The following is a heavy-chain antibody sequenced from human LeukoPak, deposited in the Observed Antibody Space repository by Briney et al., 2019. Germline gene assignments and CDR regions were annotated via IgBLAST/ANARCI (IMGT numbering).Heavy chain of an antibody. CDR1: GYRFSSYW. V-gene: IGHV5-10-1*01. J-gene: IGHJ1*01. CDR3: AKLMGATIGGE. D-gene: IGHD3-16*01. Sequence: GESLKISCKGSGYRFSSYWISWVRQMPGKGLEWMGRIDPSDSYTNYNPSFQGHVTISVDKSINTAYLQWSSLKVSDTALYYCAKLMGATIGGEWGQGTLVTVSS. CDR2: IDPSDSYT.